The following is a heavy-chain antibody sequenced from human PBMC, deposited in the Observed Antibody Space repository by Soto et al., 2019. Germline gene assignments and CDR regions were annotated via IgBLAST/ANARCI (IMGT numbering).Heavy chain of an antibody. CDR3: ARDLHQMLSHKHYYYYLDV. CDR1: GFTLRSYG. CDR2: ISGSGRFT. D-gene: IGHD2-2*01. Sequence: PGGSLRLSCAASGFTLRSYGMSWVRQAPGEGLEWVSSISGSGRFTYYAESVKGRFTISRDNSQNTLYLEMNSLRAEDTALYYCARDLHQMLSHKHYYYYLDVWGTGTTVTVSS. J-gene: IGHJ6*03. V-gene: IGHV3-23*01.